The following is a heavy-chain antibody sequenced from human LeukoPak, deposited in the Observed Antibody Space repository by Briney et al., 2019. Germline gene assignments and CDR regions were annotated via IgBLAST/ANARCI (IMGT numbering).Heavy chain of an antibody. CDR1: GFTFSSYG. Sequence: GGCLRLSCAASGFTFSSYGMHWVRQAPGKGLEWVAKIKPDGSEKDHVDSVKGRFTISRDNAKNSLYLQLNSLRAEDTAVYYCARSRFYFDYWGQGTLVTVSS. CDR2: IKPDGSEK. V-gene: IGHV3-7*01. J-gene: IGHJ4*02. CDR3: ARSRFYFDY.